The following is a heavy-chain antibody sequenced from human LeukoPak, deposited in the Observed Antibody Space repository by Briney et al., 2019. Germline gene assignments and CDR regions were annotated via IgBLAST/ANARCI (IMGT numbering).Heavy chain of an antibody. J-gene: IGHJ4*02. CDR2: IYYSGST. CDR3: ARLSTVRGVDY. D-gene: IGHD3-10*02. V-gene: IGHV4-59*08. Sequence: SETLSLTCTVSGGSISSYYWSWIQQPPGKGLEWIGYIYYSGSTNYNPSLKSRVTISVDTSKNQFSLKLSSVTAADTAVYYCARLSTVRGVDYWGQGTLVTVSS. CDR1: GGSISSYY.